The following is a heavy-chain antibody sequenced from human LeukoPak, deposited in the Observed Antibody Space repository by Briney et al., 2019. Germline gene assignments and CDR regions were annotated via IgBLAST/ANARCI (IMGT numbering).Heavy chain of an antibody. D-gene: IGHD2-21*02. V-gene: IGHV1-18*01. CDR2: ISAYNGYT. CDR1: GYTFTSHG. CDR3: ARVVVTARYNWFDP. Sequence: ASVKVSCKASGYTFTSHGLGWVRQAPGQGLEWMGWISAYNGYTNYAQKFQGRVTMTTDTSTGTAYMELRSLRSDDTAVYYCARVVVTARYNWFDPWGQGTLVTVSS. J-gene: IGHJ5*02.